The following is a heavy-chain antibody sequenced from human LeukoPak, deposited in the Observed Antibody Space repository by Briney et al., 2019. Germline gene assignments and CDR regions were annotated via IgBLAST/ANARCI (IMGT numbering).Heavy chain of an antibody. CDR2: ISRNGGST. CDR3: VKDLRSDFLGVLSRYLSY. D-gene: IGHD3-3*01. Sequence: GGSLRLSCSASGFTFSSFAMHWVRQAPGKGLEYVAAISRNGGSTCYADSVKGRFTISRDNSKNTLYLQMSSLRAEGTAVYLCVKDLRSDFLGVLSRYLSYWGQGTLVTVSS. V-gene: IGHV3-64D*09. CDR1: GFTFSSFA. J-gene: IGHJ4*02.